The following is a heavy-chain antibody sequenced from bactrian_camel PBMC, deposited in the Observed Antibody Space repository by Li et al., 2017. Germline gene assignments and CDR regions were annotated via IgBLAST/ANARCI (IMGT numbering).Heavy chain of an antibody. Sequence: HVQLVESGGGSVQAGETLRLSCAASGFTASTYCMGWFRQAPGKEREGVATIESDGTTTYADSVEGRLTISRDNAKNTLYLQLNSLKTGDTAMYYCASAKQRGRTVASGLHYWGQGTQVTVS. CDR1: GFTASTYC. V-gene: IGHV3S55*01. CDR2: IESDGTT. J-gene: IGHJ4*01. D-gene: IGHD6*01. CDR3: ASAKQRGRTVASGLHY.